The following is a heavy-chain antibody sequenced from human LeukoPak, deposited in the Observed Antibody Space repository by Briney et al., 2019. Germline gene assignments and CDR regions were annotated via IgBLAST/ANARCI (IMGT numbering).Heavy chain of an antibody. J-gene: IGHJ6*03. CDR1: VDSISTYY. Sequence: PSETLSLTCSVFVDSISTYYWSWFRQPPGMGLEWIGYLSYSGTANYNPSLKSRVTISEDTSKKRFSLNLNSVTAADTAMYFCARGRGDRGFYYYYVDVWGKGTTVTVSS. D-gene: IGHD2-21*02. V-gene: IGHV4-59*01. CDR2: LSYSGTA. CDR3: ARGRGDRGFYYYYVDV.